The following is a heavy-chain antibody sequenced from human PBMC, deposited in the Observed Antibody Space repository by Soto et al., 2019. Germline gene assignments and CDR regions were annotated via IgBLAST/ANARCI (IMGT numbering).Heavy chain of an antibody. CDR3: ARESGWYCSGGSCYYRYFRPIKEARRNYYYYGMDV. Sequence: PVGSLRLSCAASGFTFSSYGMHWVRQAPGKGLEWVAVIWYDGSNKYYADSVKGRFTISRDNSKNTLYLQMNSLRAEDTAVYYWARESGWYCSGGSCYYRYFRPIKEARRNYYYYGMDVWGQGSTVTVSS. J-gene: IGHJ6*02. CDR2: IWYDGSNK. CDR1: GFTFSSYG. D-gene: IGHD2-15*01. V-gene: IGHV3-33*01.